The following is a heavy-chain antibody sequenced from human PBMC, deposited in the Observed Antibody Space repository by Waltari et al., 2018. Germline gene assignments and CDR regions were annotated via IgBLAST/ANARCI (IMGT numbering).Heavy chain of an antibody. CDR1: GDSISSNTYS. J-gene: IGHJ4*02. CDR3: ARRSRDSSGHFYSDY. V-gene: IGHV4-39*02. D-gene: IGHD3-22*01. Sequence: LQLQESGPGLVKPSETLSLTCTVPGDSISSNTYSWAWVRRPPGEGLAVIATISSGGSTYYKPSLKNRVAISIDTSKNHYSLVLTSVTAADTAVYYCARRSRDSSGHFYSDYWGQGTLVAVSS. CDR2: ISSGGST.